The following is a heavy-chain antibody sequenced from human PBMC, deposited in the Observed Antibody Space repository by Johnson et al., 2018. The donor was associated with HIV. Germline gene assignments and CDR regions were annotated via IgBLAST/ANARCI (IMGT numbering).Heavy chain of an antibody. CDR3: AKDLRRTAYDYGCSGYKPDAFDI. CDR1: GFTVSSNY. CDR2: IYSGGST. D-gene: IGHD3-22*01. Sequence: VQLVESGGGLVKPGGSLRLSCAASGFTVSSNYMSWVRQAPGKGLEWVSVIYSGGSTYYADSVKGRFTISRDNSKNTLYLQMNSLRAEDTAVYYCAKDLRRTAYDYGCSGYKPDAFDIWGQGTMVTVSS. V-gene: IGHV3-66*01. J-gene: IGHJ3*02.